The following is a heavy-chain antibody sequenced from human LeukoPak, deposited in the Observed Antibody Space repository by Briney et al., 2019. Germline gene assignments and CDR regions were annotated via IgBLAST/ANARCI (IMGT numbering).Heavy chain of an antibody. CDR2: INPNSGGT. CDR1: GYTFTGYY. CDR3: ATGELVLYY. V-gene: IGHV1-2*02. J-gene: IGHJ4*02. Sequence: ASVKVSCKASGYTFTGYYMHWVRQAPGQGLEWMGWINPNSGGTNYAQKFQGRVTMTEDTSTDTAYMELSSLRSEDTAVYYCATGELVLYYWGQGTLVTVSS. D-gene: IGHD6-13*01.